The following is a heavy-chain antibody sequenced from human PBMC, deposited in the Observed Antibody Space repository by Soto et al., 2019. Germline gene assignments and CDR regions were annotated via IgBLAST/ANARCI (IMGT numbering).Heavy chain of an antibody. CDR1: GYTFTSYG. V-gene: IGHV1-18*01. Sequence: ASVKLSCKASGYTFTSYGISWVRQAPGQGLEWMGWISAYNGNTNYAQKLQGRVTMTTDTSTSTAYMELRSLRSDDTAVYYCARGSGPYDSSGYSPFDYWGQGTLVTVSS. CDR3: ARGSGPYDSSGYSPFDY. D-gene: IGHD3-22*01. CDR2: ISAYNGNT. J-gene: IGHJ4*02.